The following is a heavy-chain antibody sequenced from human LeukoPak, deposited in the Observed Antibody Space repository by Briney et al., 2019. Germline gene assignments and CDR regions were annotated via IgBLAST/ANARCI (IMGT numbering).Heavy chain of an antibody. CDR3: VLLDPSHAIDI. CDR2: INTNSGGT. J-gene: IGHJ3*02. D-gene: IGHD3-10*01. V-gene: IGHV1-2*02. Sequence: ASVKLSCKASGDTFTGYYMHWVRQPPGQGLEWMGWINTNSGGTNYAQKFQGRVTMTRDTSITTAYMEMSRLRSEDAAFYYCVLLDPSHAIDIWGQGTMVTVSS. CDR1: GDTFTGYY.